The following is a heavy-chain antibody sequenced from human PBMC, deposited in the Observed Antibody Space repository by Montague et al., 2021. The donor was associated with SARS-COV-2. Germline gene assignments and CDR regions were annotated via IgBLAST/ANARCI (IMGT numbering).Heavy chain of an antibody. CDR2: ISYSGST. D-gene: IGHD3-3*01. V-gene: IGHV4-59*08. CDR1: GGSISSYY. CDR3: ATLPSSITIFGVVQGYYFDD. J-gene: IGHJ4*02. Sequence: SETLSLTCTVPGGSISSYYWSWIRQPPGRGLQWIGYISYSGSTNYNPSLKSRVTISVDTSKNHFTLRLSSVTAADTAVYYCATLPSSITIFGVVQGYYFDDWGQGTLVTVSS.